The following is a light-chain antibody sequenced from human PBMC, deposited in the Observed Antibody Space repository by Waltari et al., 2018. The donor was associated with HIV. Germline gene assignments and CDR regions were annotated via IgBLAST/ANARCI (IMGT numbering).Light chain of an antibody. CDR3: QQDNSWPLT. CDR2: GAS. CDR1: RSIATD. V-gene: IGKV3-15*01. Sequence: EVVMPQSPATPSASPGAGATLSCGSRRSIATDVAWYQQKGRQPPRLLVVGASSRATGAAARFSSSGSGEEITLSITMLQSEDVAIYYRQQDNSWPLTFGGGTKVEIK. J-gene: IGKJ4*02.